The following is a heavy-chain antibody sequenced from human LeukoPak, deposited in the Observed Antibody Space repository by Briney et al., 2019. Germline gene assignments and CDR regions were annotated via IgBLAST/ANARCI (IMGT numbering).Heavy chain of an antibody. CDR2: IWYDGSNK. D-gene: IGHD6-13*01. V-gene: IGHV3-33*01. CDR1: GFTFSSYG. Sequence: GGSLRLSCAASGFTFSSYGMHWVRQAPGKGLEWVAAIWYDGSNKYYADSVKGRFTTSRDNSKNTLYLQMNSLRAEDTAVYYCARDGQQLAPYGMDVWGKGTTVTVSS. J-gene: IGHJ6*04. CDR3: ARDGQQLAPYGMDV.